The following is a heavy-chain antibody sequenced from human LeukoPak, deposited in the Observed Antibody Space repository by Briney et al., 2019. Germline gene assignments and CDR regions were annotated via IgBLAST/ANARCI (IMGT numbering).Heavy chain of an antibody. J-gene: IGHJ2*01. CDR1: GGSISSSRW. V-gene: IGHV4-39*01. D-gene: IGHD6-19*01. CDR2: MYYSGNT. Sequence: SETLSLTCAVSGGSISSSRWWSWVRQSPGKGLEWIGSMYYSGNTYYNPSLKGRVTISVDTSKNQFSLKLSSVTAADTAVYYCARRPTIAVAWWYFDLWGRGTLVTVSS. CDR3: ARRPTIAVAWWYFDL.